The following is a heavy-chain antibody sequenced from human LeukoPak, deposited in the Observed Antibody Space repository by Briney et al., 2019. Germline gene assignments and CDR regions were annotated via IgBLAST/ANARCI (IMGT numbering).Heavy chain of an antibody. CDR2: ISYTGST. D-gene: IGHD6-19*01. Sequence: PSETLSLTCTVSGDSISSYFWSWIRQPPGKGLEWIGHISYTGSTNYNPSLKSRVTISIDTSKNQFSMKLTSVTAADTAVYYCAKGAGPPWFDPWGQGTLVTVSS. CDR3: AKGAGPPWFDP. CDR1: GDSISSYF. J-gene: IGHJ5*02. V-gene: IGHV4-59*08.